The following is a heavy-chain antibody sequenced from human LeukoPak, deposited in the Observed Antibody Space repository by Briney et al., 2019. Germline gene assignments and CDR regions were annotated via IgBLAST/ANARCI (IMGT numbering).Heavy chain of an antibody. CDR1: GFTFSDYY. Sequence: GGSLRLSCAASGFTFSDYYMSWIRQAPGRGLEWVSYISSSGSTIYYADSVKGRFTISRDNAKNSLYLQMNSLRAEDTAVYYCARGYYDSSGYYYPLWGQGTLVTVSS. D-gene: IGHD3-22*01. CDR3: ARGYYDSSGYYYPL. J-gene: IGHJ4*02. V-gene: IGHV3-11*04. CDR2: ISSSGSTI.